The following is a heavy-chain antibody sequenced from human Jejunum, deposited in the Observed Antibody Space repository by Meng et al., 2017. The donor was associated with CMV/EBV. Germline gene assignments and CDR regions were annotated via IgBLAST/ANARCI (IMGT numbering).Heavy chain of an antibody. CDR2: LTPDGGMT. V-gene: IGHV3-74*01. CDR1: GFTFSAYW. J-gene: IGHJ4*02. CDR3: ARDLRGKDDY. Sequence: SCTTAGFTFSAYWMHWVRQTPGKGLVCVSRLTPDGGMTDYADSVKGRFTISRDNAKSTLYLQMNSLRAEDTGVYYCARDLRGKDDYWGQGTLVTVSS. D-gene: IGHD5-12*01.